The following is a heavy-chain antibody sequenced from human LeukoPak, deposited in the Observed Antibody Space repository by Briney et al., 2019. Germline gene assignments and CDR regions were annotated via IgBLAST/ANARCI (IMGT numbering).Heavy chain of an antibody. J-gene: IGHJ4*02. V-gene: IGHV3-53*01. CDR3: ARDYSGSLDY. CDR1: GFTVSSNY. CDR2: IYSGGST. Sequence: GASLRLSCAASGFTVSSNYMSWVRQAPGKGLEWVSVIYSGGSTYYADSVKGRFTISRDNSKNTLYLQMNSLRAEDTAVYYCARDYSGSLDYWGQGTLVTVSS. D-gene: IGHD1-26*01.